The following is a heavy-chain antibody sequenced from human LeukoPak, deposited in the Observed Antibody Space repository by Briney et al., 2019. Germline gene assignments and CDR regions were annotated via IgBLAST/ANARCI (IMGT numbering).Heavy chain of an antibody. CDR3: ARDYYYDSSGSPSHFDY. CDR1: GFTFSSYS. Sequence: GGSLRLSCAASGFTFSSYSMTWVRQAPGKGLEWVSSISSSSSYIYYADSVKGRFTISRDNAKNSLYLQMNSLRAEDTAVYYCARDYYYDSSGSPSHFDYWGQGTLVTVSS. D-gene: IGHD3-22*01. CDR2: ISSSSSYI. V-gene: IGHV3-21*01. J-gene: IGHJ4*02.